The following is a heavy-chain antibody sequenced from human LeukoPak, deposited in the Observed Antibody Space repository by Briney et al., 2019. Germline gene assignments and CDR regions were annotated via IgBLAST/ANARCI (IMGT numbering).Heavy chain of an antibody. CDR1: GDTFSSYA. CDR2: IIPILGIA. J-gene: IGHJ4*02. V-gene: IGHV1-69*04. D-gene: IGHD5-24*01. CDR3: ARVSLDGYNWGRFDY. Sequence: SVKVSCKASGDTFSSYAIRWVRQAPGQGLEWMGRIIPILGIASYAQKFQGRVTITADNSASTAYMELGSLTSEETAVYYCARVSLDGYNWGRFDYWGQGTLVTVPS.